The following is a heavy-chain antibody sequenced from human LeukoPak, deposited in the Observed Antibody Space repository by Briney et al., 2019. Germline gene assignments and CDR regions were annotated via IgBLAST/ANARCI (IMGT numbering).Heavy chain of an antibody. V-gene: IGHV4-39*07. CDR2: IYYSGST. Sequence: SETLSLTCTVSGGSISSSSYYWGWIRQPPGKGLEWIGSIYYSGSTYYNPSLKSRVTISVDTSKNQFSLKLSSVTAADTAVYYCARFPGIAAAGDYWGQGTLVTVSS. J-gene: IGHJ4*02. CDR3: ARFPGIAAAGDY. D-gene: IGHD6-13*01. CDR1: GGSISSSSYY.